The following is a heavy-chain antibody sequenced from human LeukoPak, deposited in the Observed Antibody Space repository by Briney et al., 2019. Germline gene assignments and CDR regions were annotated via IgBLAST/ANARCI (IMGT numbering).Heavy chain of an antibody. CDR3: ARAGSGYSFDI. J-gene: IGHJ3*02. V-gene: IGHV4-59*01. CDR1: GDSIDSYY. CDR2: IYNSGGT. D-gene: IGHD3-22*01. Sequence: PSETLSLACTVSGDSIDSYYSSWIRQPPGKGREWIGYIYNSGGTNYNPSLKSRVTISLDTSKNQFSVKLSSVTAADTAVYYCARAGSGYSFDIWGQGTMVTVS.